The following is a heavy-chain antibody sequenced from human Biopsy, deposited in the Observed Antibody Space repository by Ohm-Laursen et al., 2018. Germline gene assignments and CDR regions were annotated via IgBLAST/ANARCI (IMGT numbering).Heavy chain of an antibody. Sequence: ASVKVSCKASGYTFTGYYLHWVRQAPGQGLEWMGWINPDNGGTIHAQKFQGRVTVTRDTSISTAYLALGSLRSADTAIYYCARDPLNGHKHFDYWGQGSLVTVSS. CDR1: GYTFTGYY. J-gene: IGHJ4*02. CDR2: INPDNGGT. V-gene: IGHV1-2*02. D-gene: IGHD2-8*01. CDR3: ARDPLNGHKHFDY.